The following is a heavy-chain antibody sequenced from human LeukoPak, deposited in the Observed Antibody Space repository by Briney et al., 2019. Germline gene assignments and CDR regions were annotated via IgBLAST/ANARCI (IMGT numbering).Heavy chain of an antibody. V-gene: IGHV3-7*01. D-gene: IGHD6-13*01. J-gene: IGHJ6*03. CDR2: IKQDGSEK. CDR1: GFTFSSYW. CDR3: ARDRSSSWLHSYYMDV. Sequence: SGGSLRLSGAASGFTFSSYWMSWVRQAPGKGREWGANIKQDGSEKYYVDSVKGRFTISRDNAKNSLYLQMNSLRAEDTAVYYCARDRSSSWLHSYYMDVWGKGTTVTVSS.